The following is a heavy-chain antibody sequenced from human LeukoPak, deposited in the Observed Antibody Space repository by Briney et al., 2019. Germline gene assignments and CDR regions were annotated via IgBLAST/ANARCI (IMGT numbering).Heavy chain of an antibody. CDR2: IYSSGST. J-gene: IGHJ4*02. CDR1: GGSISSYY. D-gene: IGHD6-19*01. V-gene: IGHV4-59*01. CDR3: ARGPSAVAGYFDY. Sequence: KTSETLSLTCTVSGGSISSYYWSWIRQPPGEGLEWIGYIYSSGSTNYNPSLKSRVTISVDTSKNQFSLKLSSVTAADTAVYYCARGPSAVAGYFDYWGQGILDTVSS.